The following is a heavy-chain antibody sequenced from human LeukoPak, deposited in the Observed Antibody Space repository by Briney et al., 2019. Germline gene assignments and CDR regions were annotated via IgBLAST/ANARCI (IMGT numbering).Heavy chain of an antibody. D-gene: IGHD5-18*01. V-gene: IGHV3-21*01. Sequence: GGSLRLSCAASGFTFSSYSMNWVRQAPGKGLEWVSSISSSSSYIYYADSVKGRFTISRDNAKNSLYLQMNSLRAEDTAVYYCARWGTAMVTSGYWGQGTPVTVSS. CDR1: GFTFSSYS. J-gene: IGHJ4*02. CDR3: ARWGTAMVTSGY. CDR2: ISSSSSYI.